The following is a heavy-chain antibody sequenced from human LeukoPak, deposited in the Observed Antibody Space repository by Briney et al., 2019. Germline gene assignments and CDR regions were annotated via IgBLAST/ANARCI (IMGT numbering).Heavy chain of an antibody. CDR2: ISSSSSYI. D-gene: IGHD2-2*01. Sequence: GGSLRLSCAASGFTFSSYSMNWVRQAPGKGLEWVSSISSSSSYIYYADSVKGRSTISRDNAKNSLYLQMNSLRAEDTAVYYCARDSGYQLLPPNAFDIWGQGTMVTVSS. J-gene: IGHJ3*02. CDR3: ARDSGYQLLPPNAFDI. CDR1: GFTFSSYS. V-gene: IGHV3-21*01.